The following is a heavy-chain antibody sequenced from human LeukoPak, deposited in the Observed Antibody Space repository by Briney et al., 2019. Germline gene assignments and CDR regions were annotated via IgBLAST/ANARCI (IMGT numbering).Heavy chain of an antibody. CDR1: GYSISSGYY. D-gene: IGHD2-21*01. CDR3: AKQGERDYDYYYYMDV. CDR2: IYHSGST. J-gene: IGHJ6*03. Sequence: SETLSLTCTVSGYSISSGYYWGWIRQPPGKGLEGIGSIYHSGSTYYNPSLKSRVTISVDTSKNQFSLKLSSVTAADTAVYYCAKQGERDYDYYYYMDVWGKGTTVTVSS. V-gene: IGHV4-38-2*02.